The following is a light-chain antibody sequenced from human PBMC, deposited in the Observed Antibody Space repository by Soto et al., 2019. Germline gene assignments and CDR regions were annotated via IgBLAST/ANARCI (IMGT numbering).Light chain of an antibody. J-gene: IGKJ1*01. V-gene: IGKV3-15*01. CDR1: QSIGDT. CDR3: QQYDNWPWT. Sequence: EIVLTQSPGTVSLSPGERATLSCRASQSIGDTLAWYQQKPGQAPRLLIHGASSRVTGFPARFSGSGSGTDFTITISSLQSDDFEVYYCQQYDNWPWTFGQGTKVDIK. CDR2: GAS.